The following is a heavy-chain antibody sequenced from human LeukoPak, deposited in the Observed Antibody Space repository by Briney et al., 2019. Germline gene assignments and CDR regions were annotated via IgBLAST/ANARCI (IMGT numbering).Heavy chain of an antibody. D-gene: IGHD6-19*01. CDR2: INHSGST. Sequence: SETLSLTCAVYGGSFSGYYWSWIRQPPGKGLEWIGEINHSGSTNYNPSLKSRVTISVDTSKNQFSLKLSSVTAADTAVYYCARDRLLYISGWVFDYWGQGTLVTVSS. CDR1: GGSFSGYY. V-gene: IGHV4-34*01. CDR3: ARDRLLYISGWVFDY. J-gene: IGHJ4*02.